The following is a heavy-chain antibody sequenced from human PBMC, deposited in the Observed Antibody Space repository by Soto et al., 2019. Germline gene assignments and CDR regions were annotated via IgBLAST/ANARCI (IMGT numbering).Heavy chain of an antibody. D-gene: IGHD3-22*01. CDR1: GGSISSSSYY. Sequence: SETLSLTCTVSGGSISSSSYYWGWIRQPPGKGLEWIGSIYYSGSTYYNPSLKSRVTISVDTSKNQFSLKLSSVTAADTAVYYCASSSGYYLDYWGQGTLLTVSS. CDR3: ASSSGYYLDY. CDR2: IYYSGST. J-gene: IGHJ4*02. V-gene: IGHV4-39*01.